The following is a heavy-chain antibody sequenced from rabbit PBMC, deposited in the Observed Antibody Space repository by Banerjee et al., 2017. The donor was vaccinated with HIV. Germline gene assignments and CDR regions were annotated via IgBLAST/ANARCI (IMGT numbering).Heavy chain of an antibody. CDR2: IGAGDGNR. J-gene: IGHJ4*01. CDR3: ARGYATSSGYYHFNL. Sequence: QSLEESGGDLVKPEGSLTLTCKASGFDFSSKSLCWFRQAPGKGPEWVACIGAGDGNRDYASWAKGRFIISKTSSTTVTLQMTSLTAADTATYFCARGYATSSGYYHFNLWGQGTLVTVS. D-gene: IGHD1-1*01. CDR1: GFDFSSKS. V-gene: IGHV1S40*01.